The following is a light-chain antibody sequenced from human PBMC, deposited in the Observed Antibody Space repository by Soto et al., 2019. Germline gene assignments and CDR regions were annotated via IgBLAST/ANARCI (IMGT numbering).Light chain of an antibody. CDR2: LAS. Sequence: DIVMTQSPDSLAVSLGERATINCKSSQSVLYSSDNKNYLTWYQQRPGQPPKLLIYLASTRESGVPDRFSGSGSGTDFTLTISSLQTEDVAVYYCQQYYTTPWTFGQGTKVEI. CDR3: QQYYTTPWT. J-gene: IGKJ1*01. V-gene: IGKV4-1*01. CDR1: QSVLYSSDNKNY.